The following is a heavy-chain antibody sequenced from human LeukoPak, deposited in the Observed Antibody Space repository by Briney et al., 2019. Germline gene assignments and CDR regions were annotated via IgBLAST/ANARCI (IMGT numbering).Heavy chain of an antibody. CDR1: GGSISSSSYS. J-gene: IGHJ4*02. CDR2: IYYSGST. D-gene: IGHD5-24*01. CDR3: ARQQLGRWLQLLDY. V-gene: IGHV4-39*01. Sequence: SETLSLTCTVSGGSISSSSYSWGWIRQPPGKGLEWIGSIYYSGSTYYNPSLKSRVTISVDTSKNQFSLKLSSVTAADTAVYYCARQQLGRWLQLLDYWGQGTLVTVSS.